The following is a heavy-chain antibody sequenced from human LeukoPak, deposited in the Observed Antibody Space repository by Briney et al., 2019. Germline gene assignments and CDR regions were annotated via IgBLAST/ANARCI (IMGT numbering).Heavy chain of an antibody. V-gene: IGHV4-39*01. D-gene: IGHD5-18*01. CDR1: GGSISSSSYY. J-gene: IGHJ4*02. Sequence: PSETLSLTCTVSGGSISSSSYYWGWIRQPPGKGLEWIVNIYYSGSTYYNPSLKSRVTISVDTSKNQFFLKLSSVTAADTAVYYCARNSRYNYGRGLDYWGQGTLVTVSS. CDR2: IYYSGST. CDR3: ARNSRYNYGRGLDY.